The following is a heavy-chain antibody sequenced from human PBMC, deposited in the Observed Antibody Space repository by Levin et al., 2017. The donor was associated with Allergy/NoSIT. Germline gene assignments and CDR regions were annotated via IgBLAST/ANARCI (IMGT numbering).Heavy chain of an antibody. V-gene: IGHV3-53*01. Sequence: PGGSLRLSCAASGFTVSNNYMRWVRQAPGKGLEWVSLIYSGGTTYYADSVKGRFTISRDNSKNTVYLQMNSLTAEDTAVYYCAINRHCIGGRCYSVWGQGTLVTVSS. CDR1: GFTVSNNY. J-gene: IGHJ4*02. CDR3: AINRHCIGGRCYSV. CDR2: IYSGGTT. D-gene: IGHD2-15*01.